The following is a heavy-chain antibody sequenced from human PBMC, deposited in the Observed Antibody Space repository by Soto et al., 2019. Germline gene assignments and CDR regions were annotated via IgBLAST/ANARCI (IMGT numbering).Heavy chain of an antibody. V-gene: IGHV3-30-3*01. D-gene: IGHD6-13*01. J-gene: IGHJ6*02. Sequence: GGSLRLSCAASGSTFSSYAMHWVRQAPGKGLEWVAVISYDGSNKYYADSVKGRFTISRDNSKNTLYLQMNSLRAEDTAVYYCATASLSIAAAGSPHPHYYYYGMDVWGQGTTVTVSS. CDR1: GSTFSSYA. CDR2: ISYDGSNK. CDR3: ATASLSIAAAGSPHPHYYYYGMDV.